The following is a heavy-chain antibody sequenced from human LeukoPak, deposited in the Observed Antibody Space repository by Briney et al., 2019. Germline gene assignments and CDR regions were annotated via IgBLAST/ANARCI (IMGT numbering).Heavy chain of an antibody. V-gene: IGHV3-30*18. D-gene: IGHD1-26*01. CDR3: AKEGRGSYSYFDY. CDR1: GFTFSSYG. Sequence: GGSLRLSCAASGFTFSSYGMHWVRQAPGKGLEWVAVISYDGSNKYYADSVKGRFTISRDNSKNTLYLQMNSLRAEDTAVYYCAKEGRGSYSYFDYWGQGTLVTVSP. CDR2: ISYDGSNK. J-gene: IGHJ4*02.